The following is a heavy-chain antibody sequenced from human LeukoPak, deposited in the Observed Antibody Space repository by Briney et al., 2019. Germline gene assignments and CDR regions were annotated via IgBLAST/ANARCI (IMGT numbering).Heavy chain of an antibody. CDR1: GGSISSHY. J-gene: IGHJ6*03. V-gene: IGHV4-59*11. CDR2: IYYSGST. CDR3: ARVVVTIRDYYYYMGV. Sequence: SETLSLTCTVSGGSISSHYWSWIRQPPGKGLEWIGYIYYSGSTNYNPSLKSRVTISVDTSKNQFSLKLSSVTAADTAVYYCARVVVTIRDYYYYMGVWGKGTTVTVSS. D-gene: IGHD5-12*01.